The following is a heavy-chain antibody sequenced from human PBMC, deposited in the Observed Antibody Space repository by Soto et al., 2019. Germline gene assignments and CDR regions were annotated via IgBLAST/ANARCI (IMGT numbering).Heavy chain of an antibody. CDR1: GYTFTSYG. Sequence: ASVKVSCEASGYTFTSYGICCVRQAPGQGLEWMGWISAYNGNTTYAQKLPGRVTMTTHTSTSKAYMELRSLRSDDTAVYYCARDPYYDILTGYYMAPFDYWGQGTLVTVSS. V-gene: IGHV1-18*04. CDR3: ARDPYYDILTGYYMAPFDY. J-gene: IGHJ4*02. CDR2: ISAYNGNT. D-gene: IGHD3-9*01.